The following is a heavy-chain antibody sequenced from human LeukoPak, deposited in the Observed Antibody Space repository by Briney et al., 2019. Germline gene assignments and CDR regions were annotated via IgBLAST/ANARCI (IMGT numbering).Heavy chain of an antibody. CDR1: GYTFTIYG. Sequence: ASVTVSFKASGYTFTIYGISWVRQAPGQGLEWMGWISAYNGNTNYAQKLQGRVTMTTDTSTGTAYMELRSLRSDDTAVYYCARDFFQQYYYYMDVWGKGTTVTISS. V-gene: IGHV1-18*01. CDR2: ISAYNGNT. D-gene: IGHD6-13*01. J-gene: IGHJ6*03. CDR3: ARDFFQQYYYYMDV.